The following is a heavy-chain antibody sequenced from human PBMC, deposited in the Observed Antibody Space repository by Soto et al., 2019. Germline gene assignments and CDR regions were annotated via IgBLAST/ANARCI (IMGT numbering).Heavy chain of an antibody. Sequence: PSETLSLTCSVSGGSISSHFWSWIRQPPGKGLEWIAYIYFTGSPSYNPSLQSRVTVSLDTSKNQFSLKLNSVTAADTAVYYCARGGIPTQNWFDPWGQGTLVTVSS. CDR2: IYFTGSP. J-gene: IGHJ5*02. D-gene: IGHD2-2*02. V-gene: IGHV4-59*11. CDR1: GGSISSHF. CDR3: ARGGIPTQNWFDP.